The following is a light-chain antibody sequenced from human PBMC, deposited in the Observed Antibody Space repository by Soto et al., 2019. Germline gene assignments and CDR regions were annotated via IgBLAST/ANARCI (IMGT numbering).Light chain of an antibody. CDR2: SNN. J-gene: IGLJ2*01. V-gene: IGLV1-44*01. Sequence: QSVLTQPPSASGTPGQRVTISCSGSSSNIGSNTVNWYQQLPGTAPKLHIYSNNQRPSGVPDRFSGSKSGTSASLAISGLQSEDEADCYCAAWDDSLNGVVFGGGTKLTVL. CDR3: AAWDDSLNGVV. CDR1: SSNIGSNT.